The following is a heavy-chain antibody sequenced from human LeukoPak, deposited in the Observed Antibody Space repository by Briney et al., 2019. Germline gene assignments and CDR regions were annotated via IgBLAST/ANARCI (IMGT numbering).Heavy chain of an antibody. CDR3: LGNWC. Sequence: GGSLRLSCAASGFTFSSSTMGWVRQAPGKGLEWVSSISGSGGSTYYADSVKGRFTVSRDNSKNTLYLHMNSLTFEDTAVYYCLGNWCWGQGTLVTISS. J-gene: IGHJ4*02. D-gene: IGHD1-20*01. V-gene: IGHV3-23*01. CDR2: ISGSGGST. CDR1: GFTFSSST.